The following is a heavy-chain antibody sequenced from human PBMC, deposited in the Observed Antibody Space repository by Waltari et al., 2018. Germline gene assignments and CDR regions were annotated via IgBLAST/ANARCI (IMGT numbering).Heavy chain of an antibody. V-gene: IGHV4-39*01. CDR2: IYYSGSTYYGGST. D-gene: IGHD5-12*01. J-gene: IGHJ5*02. Sequence: QLQLQESGPGLVKPSETLSLTCTVSGGSISSSSYYWGWIRQSPGKGLGWIGNIYYSGSTYYGGSTYYNPTLKSRVSISGDTSKNQFSLKLSSVTAADTAVYYCARHWKKSGYRFDPWGQGTLVTVSS. CDR3: ARHWKKSGYRFDP. CDR1: GGSISSSSYY.